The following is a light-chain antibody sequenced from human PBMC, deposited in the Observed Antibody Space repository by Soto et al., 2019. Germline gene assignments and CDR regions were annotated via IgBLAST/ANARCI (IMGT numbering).Light chain of an antibody. J-gene: IGKJ4*01. CDR2: DAS. CDR1: QSVSSY. CDR3: QQRSI. Sequence: EIVLTQSPATLSLSPGERATLSCRASQSVSSYLAWYQQKPGQAPRLLIYDASNRATGIPARFSGSGSGTDFSLPISSLEPEDFAVYYCQQRSIFGGGTKVEIK. V-gene: IGKV3-11*01.